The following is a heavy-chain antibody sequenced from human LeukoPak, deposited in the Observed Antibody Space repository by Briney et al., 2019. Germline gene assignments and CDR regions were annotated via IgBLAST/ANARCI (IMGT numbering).Heavy chain of an antibody. CDR2: ISYDGSNK. Sequence: GGSLRLSCAASGFTFSSYAMHWVRQAPGKGLEWVAVISYDGSNKYYADSVKGRFTISRDNSENTLYLQMNSLRAEDTAVYYCARDVVGSSNNGMDVWGQGTTVTVSS. CDR1: GFTFSSYA. D-gene: IGHD6-13*01. J-gene: IGHJ6*02. CDR3: ARDVVGSSNNGMDV. V-gene: IGHV3-30-3*01.